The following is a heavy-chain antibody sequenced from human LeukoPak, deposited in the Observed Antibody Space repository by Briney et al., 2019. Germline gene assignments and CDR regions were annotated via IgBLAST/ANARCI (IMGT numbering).Heavy chain of an antibody. CDR2: IYTSGST. J-gene: IGHJ4*02. CDR3: AREDYDSSGYYYFRYYFDY. D-gene: IGHD3-22*01. V-gene: IGHV4-4*08. CDR1: GGSISSYY. Sequence: SETLSLTCTVSGGSISSYYWSWIRQPPGKGLEWIGYIYTSGSTNYNPSLKSRVTISVDTSKNQFSLKLSSVTAADTAVYYCAREDYDSSGYYYFRYYFDYWGQGTLVTVSS.